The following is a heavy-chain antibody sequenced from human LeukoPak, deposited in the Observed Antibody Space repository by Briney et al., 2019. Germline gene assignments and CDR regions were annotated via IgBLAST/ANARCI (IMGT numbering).Heavy chain of an antibody. V-gene: IGHV7-4-1*02. D-gene: IGHD2-8*01. Sequence: ASVKVSCKASGYTFTSYAMNWVRQAPGQGLEWMGWINTNTGNPTYAQGFTGRFVLSLDTSVSTAYLQISSLKAEDTAVYYCARSRVLMVYATSPRDLQHWGQGTLVTVSS. CDR1: GYTFTSYA. CDR2: INTNTGNP. J-gene: IGHJ1*01. CDR3: ARSRVLMVYATSPRDLQH.